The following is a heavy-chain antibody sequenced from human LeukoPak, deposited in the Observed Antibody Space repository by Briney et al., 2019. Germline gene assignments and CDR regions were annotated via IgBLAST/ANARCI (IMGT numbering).Heavy chain of an antibody. CDR3: ARHAGMDV. CDR1: GYTFTSYS. J-gene: IGHJ6*02. V-gene: IGHV1-46*01. CDR2: INPSGGST. Sequence: ASVKVSCKASGYTFTSYSMHWVRQAPGQGLEWMGIINPSGGSTSYAQKFQGRVTLTRDTSTSAVYMEMSSLRSEDTAVYYCARHAGMDVWGQGTTVTVSS.